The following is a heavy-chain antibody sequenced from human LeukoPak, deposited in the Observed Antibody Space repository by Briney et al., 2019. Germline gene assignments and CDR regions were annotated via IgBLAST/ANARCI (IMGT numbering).Heavy chain of an antibody. CDR2: IKQDGSDK. CDR3: ARGDAFDI. V-gene: IGHV3-7*01. J-gene: IGHJ3*02. Sequence: GGSLRLSCAASGFTFSHYWMSWVRQAPGKGLEWVANIKQDGSDKYYVDSVKGRFTISRDIAKNSLYLQMNSLRAEDTAVYYCARGDAFDIWGQGTMVTVSS. CDR1: GFTFSHYW.